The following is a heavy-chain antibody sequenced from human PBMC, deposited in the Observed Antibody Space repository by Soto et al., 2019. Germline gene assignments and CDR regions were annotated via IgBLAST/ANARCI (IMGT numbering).Heavy chain of an antibody. Sequence: QVQLVQSGAEVKKPGASVKVSCKASGYTFTSYDINWVRQATGQGLEWMGWMNPNSGNTGYAQKFQVRVTMTRNTSISTAYMELSSLRSEDTAVYYCARVIDPYYYYGMDVWGQGTTVTVSS. D-gene: IGHD3-9*01. J-gene: IGHJ6*02. V-gene: IGHV1-8*01. CDR2: MNPNSGNT. CDR3: ARVIDPYYYYGMDV. CDR1: GYTFTSYD.